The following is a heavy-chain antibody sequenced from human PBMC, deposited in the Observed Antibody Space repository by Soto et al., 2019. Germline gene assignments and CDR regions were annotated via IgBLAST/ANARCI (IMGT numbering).Heavy chain of an antibody. CDR1: GYRITIYL. J-gene: IGHJ6*02. CDR3: ARLASSSWYPGEKYYYGMDV. D-gene: IGHD6-13*01. V-gene: IGHV5-10-1*01. Sequence: PGGSLKISWKGSGYRITIYLISLVRPVSGKGLEGKGRIDCNDCYTNYSPSFQGRVTIAADKPNSTAYLQWSSLKASDTAMYYCARLASSSWYPGEKYYYGMDVWGQGTTVTVSS. CDR2: IDCNDCYT.